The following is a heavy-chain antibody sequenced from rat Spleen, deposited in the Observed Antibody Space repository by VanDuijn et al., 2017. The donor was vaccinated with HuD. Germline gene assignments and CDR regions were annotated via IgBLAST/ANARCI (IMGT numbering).Heavy chain of an antibody. CDR1: GFTFSDYY. CDR2: ISSEGRSS. D-gene: IGHD4-3*01. CDR3: AVSGYGY. J-gene: IGHJ2*01. V-gene: IGHV5-29*01. Sequence: EVQLVESDGGLVQPGRSLKLSCAASGFTFSDYYMAWVRQAPTKGLEWVATISSEGRSSYYPDSVKGRFTISRNNAENTVYLQMNSLRSEDTATYYCAVSGYGYWGQGVMVTVSS.